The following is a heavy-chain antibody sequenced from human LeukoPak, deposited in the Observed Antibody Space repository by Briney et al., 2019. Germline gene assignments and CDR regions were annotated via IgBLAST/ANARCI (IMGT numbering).Heavy chain of an antibody. CDR2: ISGSGFNT. CDR1: GFTFSSYT. J-gene: IGHJ4*02. Sequence: GGSLRLSCAASGFTFSSYTMSWVRQAPGKGLEWVSSISGSGFNTFYADSVKGRFTVSRDSSKNTLYLQMNSLSAEDTAVYYYAKGGGSYCFDYWGQGTLVTVSS. D-gene: IGHD1-26*01. V-gene: IGHV3-23*01. CDR3: AKGGGSYCFDY.